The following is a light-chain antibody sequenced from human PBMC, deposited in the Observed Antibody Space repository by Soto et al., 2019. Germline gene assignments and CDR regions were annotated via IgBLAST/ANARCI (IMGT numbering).Light chain of an antibody. Sequence: QSALNKAAYVSGSDGQWITISCTGTSSDVGGYNYVSWYQQHPGKAPKLMIYDVSNRPSGVSNRFSGSKSGNTASLTISGLQAEDEADYYCSSYTSSSSYVFGTGTKVTVL. CDR1: SSDVGGYNY. J-gene: IGLJ1*01. V-gene: IGLV2-14*01. CDR2: DVS. CDR3: SSYTSSSSYV.